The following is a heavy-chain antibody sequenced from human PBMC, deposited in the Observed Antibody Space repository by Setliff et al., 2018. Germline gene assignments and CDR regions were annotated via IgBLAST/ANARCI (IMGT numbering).Heavy chain of an antibody. V-gene: IGHV1-3*01. D-gene: IGHD1-26*01. J-gene: IGHJ4*02. CDR3: ARGDVYSGSYYHFDY. CDR1: GDTSTTYA. Sequence: VASVKVSCKASGDTSTTYAIHWVRQAPGQGLEWMGWINAGNGNIRYSQNFQGRVTITRDTSASTAYMELSSLTSEDTAIYYCARGDVYSGSYYHFDYWGQGTLVTSPQ. CDR2: INAGNGNI.